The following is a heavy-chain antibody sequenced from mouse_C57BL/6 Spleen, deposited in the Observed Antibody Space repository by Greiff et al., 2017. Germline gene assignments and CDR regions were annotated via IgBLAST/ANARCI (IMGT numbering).Heavy chain of an antibody. D-gene: IGHD2-4*01. J-gene: IGHJ4*01. CDR1: GYTFTSYG. V-gene: IGHV1-81*01. CDR3: ARYDYDDYDAMDY. CDR2: IYPRSGNT. Sequence: QVQLKESGAELARPGASVKLSCKASGYTFTSYGISWVKQRTGQGLEWIGEIYPRSGNTNYNEKFKGKATLTADKSSSTAYMELRSLTAEDSAVYFCARYDYDDYDAMDYWGQGTSVTVSS.